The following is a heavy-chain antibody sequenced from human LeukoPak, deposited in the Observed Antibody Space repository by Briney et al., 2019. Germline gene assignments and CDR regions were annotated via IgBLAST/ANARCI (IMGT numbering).Heavy chain of an antibody. D-gene: IGHD6-19*01. CDR2: IIPIFGTV. CDR1: GGTFSSYA. V-gene: IGHV1-69*05. J-gene: IGHJ5*02. CDR3: ARGPVGAVAWWFDP. Sequence: GASVKVSCRASGGTFSSYAISWVRQAPGQGLEWMGRIIPIFGTVNYAQKFQGRVTITTDESTSTPYMELSSLRSEDTAVYYCARGPVGAVAWWFDPWGQGTLVTVSS.